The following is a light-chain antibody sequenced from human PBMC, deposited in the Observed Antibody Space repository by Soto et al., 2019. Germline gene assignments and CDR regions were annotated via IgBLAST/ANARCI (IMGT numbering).Light chain of an antibody. J-gene: IGLJ1*01. CDR3: GAWDERLNGYV. CDR1: SSNIGSNT. CDR2: TNN. Sequence: QSVLTQPPSASGTPGQRVTISCSGSSSNIGSNTVNWYQQLPGTPPQLLIYTNNQRPSVVPVRFSGSNSGPSPSLAISGPQSGDETDYYSGAWDERLNGYVFGAGTKVTVL. V-gene: IGLV1-44*01.